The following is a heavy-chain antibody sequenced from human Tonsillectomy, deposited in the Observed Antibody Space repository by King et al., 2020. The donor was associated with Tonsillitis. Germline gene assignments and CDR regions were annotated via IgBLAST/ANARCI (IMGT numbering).Heavy chain of an antibody. CDR1: GYSITSGYY. CDR3: ARGRGLPYSWFDP. CDR2: IYHTGST. Sequence: QVQLQESGPGLVKPSETLSLTCTVSGYSITSGYYWGWIRQPPGKGLEWIQIIYHTGSTYYNPSLKSRVTISVDTSKNQFSLKLTSVTAADTAVYFCARGRGLPYSWFDPWGQGTLVTVSS. J-gene: IGHJ5*02. D-gene: IGHD2-15*01. V-gene: IGHV4-38-2*02.